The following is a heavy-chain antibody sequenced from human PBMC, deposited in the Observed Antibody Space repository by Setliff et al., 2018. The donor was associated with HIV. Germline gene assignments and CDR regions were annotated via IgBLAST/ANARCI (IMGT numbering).Heavy chain of an antibody. CDR1: GGSISSGSYY. V-gene: IGHV4-61*10. J-gene: IGHJ4*02. CDR3: ARANWGSPPDY. D-gene: IGHD7-27*01. Sequence: PSETLSLTCTVSGGSISSGSYYWSWIRQPAGKGLEWIGRIYYSGSTYYNPSLKSRITISVDTSKNQFSLTLNSVTAADTAVYYCARANWGSPPDYWGQGTLVTVSS. CDR2: IYYSGST.